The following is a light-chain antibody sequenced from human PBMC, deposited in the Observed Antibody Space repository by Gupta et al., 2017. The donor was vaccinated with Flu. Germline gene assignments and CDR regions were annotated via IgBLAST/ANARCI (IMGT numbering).Light chain of an antibody. CDR3: QTYDVTLRGPI. Sequence: QSVLTPPPAVCGAPGQRATIACTGSSSNIGAGYDVHWYQQSPGAVPKLLIFDSSSRPSGVPDRISGSKSGTSASLTITGLQAEDEADYYCQTYDVTLRGPILGGGTKLTVL. CDR1: SSNIGAGYD. V-gene: IGLV1-40*01. CDR2: DSS. J-gene: IGLJ2*01.